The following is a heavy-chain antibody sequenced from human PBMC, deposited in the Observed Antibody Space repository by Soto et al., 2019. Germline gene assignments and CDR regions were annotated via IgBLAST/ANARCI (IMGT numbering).Heavy chain of an antibody. CDR3: AKLRYFDWSAYNWFEY. V-gene: IGHV3-30-3*02. Sequence: GGSLRLSCAASGFTFSSYAMHWVRQAPGKGLEWVAVISYDGSNKYYADSVKGRFTISRDNSKNTLYLQMNSLRAEDTAVYHCAKLRYFDWSAYNWFEYWGQGTPVTVSS. CDR2: ISYDGSNK. J-gene: IGHJ5*01. D-gene: IGHD3-9*01. CDR1: GFTFSSYA.